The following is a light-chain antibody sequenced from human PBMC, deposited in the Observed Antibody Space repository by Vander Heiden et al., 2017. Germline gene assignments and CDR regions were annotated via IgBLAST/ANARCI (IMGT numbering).Light chain of an antibody. CDR3: HSSGNSLSGYVV. V-gene: IGLV1-40*01. CDR2: CNS. J-gene: IGLJ2*01. CDR1: TSHIGRGYD. Sequence: QSVLTQPPSLSGGPGQRVTTPCTGSTSHIGRGYDVHCYHQLPATAPQLRILCNSNRRSGVPHRFSFATSCASASPVTTALPAEDEADYYYHSSGNSLSGYVVFGGGTKLTVL.